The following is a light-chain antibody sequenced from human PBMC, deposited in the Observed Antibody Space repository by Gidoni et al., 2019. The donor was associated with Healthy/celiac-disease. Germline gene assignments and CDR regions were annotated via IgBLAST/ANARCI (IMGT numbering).Light chain of an antibody. CDR2: AAS. J-gene: IGKJ2*01. V-gene: IGKV1-39*01. CDR1: QSISSY. Sequence: IQMTQSPSSLSASVGGRVTITCLASQSISSYVNWYQQKPGKAPKLLIYAASSLQSGVPSSFSGSGSGTDFTLTISSLQPEDFATYYCQQSYSTPRTFGQXTKLEIK. CDR3: QQSYSTPRT.